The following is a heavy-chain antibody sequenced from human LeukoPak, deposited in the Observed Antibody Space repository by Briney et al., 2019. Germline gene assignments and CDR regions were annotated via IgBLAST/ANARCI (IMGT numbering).Heavy chain of an antibody. V-gene: IGHV1-46*01. Sequence: GASVKVSCKASGYTFTSYGISWVRRAPGQGLEWMGIIDRSGDGTTYAQRFQGRATMTRDTSTSTVYMELSSLRSEDTAVYYCAAEQWPTGVMDYWGQGTLVTVFS. D-gene: IGHD6-19*01. CDR1: GYTFTSYG. CDR3: AAEQWPTGVMDY. CDR2: IDRSGDGT. J-gene: IGHJ4*02.